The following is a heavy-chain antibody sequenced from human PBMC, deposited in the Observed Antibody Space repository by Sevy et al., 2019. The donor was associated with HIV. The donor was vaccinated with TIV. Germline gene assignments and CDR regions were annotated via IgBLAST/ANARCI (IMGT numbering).Heavy chain of an antibody. CDR2: IISVATGI. CDR1: GFPFSSHW. D-gene: IGHD3-10*01. J-gene: IGHJ4*02. V-gene: IGHV3-74*03. CDR3: ARGSGVAFDY. Sequence: GGSLRLSCEASGFPFSSHWMHWVGQGPGQGGVWVSGIISVATGIPYGDSVKGRFTISRDNVKNTLYLQMSSLRAEDTALYYCARGSGVAFDYWGQGTLVTVSS.